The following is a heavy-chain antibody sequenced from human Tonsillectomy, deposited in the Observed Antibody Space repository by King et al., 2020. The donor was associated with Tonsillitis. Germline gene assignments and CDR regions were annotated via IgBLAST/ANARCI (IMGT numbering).Heavy chain of an antibody. CDR3: ARGSTVTTYYYYGMDV. D-gene: IGHD4-17*01. CDR1: GYTFTGYY. V-gene: IGHV1-2*05. Sequence: QLVQSGAEVKKPGASVKVSCKASGYTFTGYYIHWVRQAPGQGLEWMGRINPNSGAANYAQKFQGRVTMTRDTTISTAYMELGRLRSDDTVVYYCARGSTVTTYYYYGMDVWGQGTAVTVSS. J-gene: IGHJ6*02. CDR2: INPNSGAA.